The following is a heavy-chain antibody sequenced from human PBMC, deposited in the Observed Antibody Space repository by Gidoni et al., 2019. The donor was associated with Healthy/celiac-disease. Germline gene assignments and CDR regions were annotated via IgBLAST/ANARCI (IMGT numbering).Heavy chain of an antibody. V-gene: IGHV3-21*01. CDR3: ASNMVGIAVAGTNY. CDR1: GFTFSSYS. J-gene: IGHJ4*02. CDR2: ISSSSSYI. D-gene: IGHD6-19*01. Sequence: EVPLVESGGGLVKPGGSLRLSCAASGFTFSSYSMNWVRQAPGKGLEWVSSISSSSSYIYYADSVKGRFTISRDNAKNSLYLQMNSLRAEDTAVYYCASNMVGIAVAGTNYWGQGTLVTVSS.